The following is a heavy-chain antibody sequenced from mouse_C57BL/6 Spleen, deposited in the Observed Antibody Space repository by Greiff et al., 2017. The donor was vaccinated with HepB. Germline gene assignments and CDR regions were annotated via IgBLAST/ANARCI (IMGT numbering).Heavy chain of an antibody. V-gene: IGHV1-61*01. J-gene: IGHJ2*01. CDR3: ARGDYGSSSHFDY. D-gene: IGHD1-1*01. Sequence: QVQLQQPGAELVRPGSSVKLSCKASGYTFTSYWMDWVKQRPGQGLEWIGNIYPSDSETHYNQKFKDKATLTVDKSSSTAYMQLSSLTSEDSAVYYWARGDYGSSSHFDYWGQGTTLTVSS. CDR1: GYTFTSYW. CDR2: IYPSDSET.